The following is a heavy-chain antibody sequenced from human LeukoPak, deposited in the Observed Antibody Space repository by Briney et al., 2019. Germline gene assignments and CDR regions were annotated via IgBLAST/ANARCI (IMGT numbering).Heavy chain of an antibody. CDR2: ITSSGADI. Sequence: GGSLRLSCAASGFTFSDYYMSWIRQAPGKGLEWVAYITSSGADIYYADSVKGRFTISRDNAKSALFLRMNSLRVEDTATYYCASDIVATSGDFWGQGTLVSVSS. D-gene: IGHD5-12*01. CDR3: ASDIVATSGDF. J-gene: IGHJ4*02. V-gene: IGHV3-11*01. CDR1: GFTFSDYY.